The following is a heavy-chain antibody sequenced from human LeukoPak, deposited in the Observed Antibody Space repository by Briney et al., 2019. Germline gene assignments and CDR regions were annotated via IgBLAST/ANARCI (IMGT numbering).Heavy chain of an antibody. CDR2: ISPNNGDT. D-gene: IGHD2-2*01. Sequence: ASVKVSCKASGFTFTDYYIQWVRQAPGQGLEWMGWISPNNGDTKYAQKFQGLVTMSRDTSISTAYMELSRLTSDDTAIYYCARTKPPCSSCLLLDYWGQGTLVTVSS. CDR3: ARTKPPCSSCLLLDY. CDR1: GFTFTDYY. J-gene: IGHJ4*02. V-gene: IGHV1-2*02.